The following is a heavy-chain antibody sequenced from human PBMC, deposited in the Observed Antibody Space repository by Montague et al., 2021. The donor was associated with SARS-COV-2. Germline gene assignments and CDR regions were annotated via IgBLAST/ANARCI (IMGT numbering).Heavy chain of an antibody. J-gene: IGHJ4*02. Sequence: PGLVKPTQTLTLTCSFSGFSLSTSGVGVGWIRQPPGKALECLALXYWNDDKRYSPSLNSRLTVTKDTSRNQVALTVTNMDPVDTATYYCAHEKSGWPIEFGYWGQGILVTVSS. CDR2: XYWNDDK. D-gene: IGHD6-19*01. CDR1: GFSLSTSGVG. V-gene: IGHV2-5*01. CDR3: AHEKSGWPIEFGY.